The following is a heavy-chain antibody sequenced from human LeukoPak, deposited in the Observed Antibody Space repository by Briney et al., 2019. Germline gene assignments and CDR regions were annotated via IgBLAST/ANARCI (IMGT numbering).Heavy chain of an antibody. CDR2: IYDNGIT. Sequence: SETLSLTCTVSGGSISSGDYYWSWIRQPPGKGREGIGYIYDNGITYYNPSLKSRVTISVDTSQNHLSLKPVSATATATPGYDRAREGYTSSSFDFWGQGTLVTVSS. CDR3: AREGYTSSSFDF. J-gene: IGHJ4*02. D-gene: IGHD6-6*01. V-gene: IGHV4-30-4*08. CDR1: GGSISSGDYY.